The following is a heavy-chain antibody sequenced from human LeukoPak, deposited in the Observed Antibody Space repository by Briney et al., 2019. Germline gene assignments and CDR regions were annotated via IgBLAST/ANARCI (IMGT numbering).Heavy chain of an antibody. J-gene: IGHJ3*01. V-gene: IGHV1-46*01. D-gene: IGHD2-8*01. CDR3: ARPLAPVMLNAFDV. Sequence: ASVKVSCKASGYTFTNYYIHWVRQAPGQGLEWMGIINPSDGSTGYAQKFQGRVTMARDTSTSTVYMEMSSLRSEDTAVYYCARPLAPVMLNAFDVWGQGTVVTVSS. CDR1: GYTFTNYY. CDR2: INPSDGST.